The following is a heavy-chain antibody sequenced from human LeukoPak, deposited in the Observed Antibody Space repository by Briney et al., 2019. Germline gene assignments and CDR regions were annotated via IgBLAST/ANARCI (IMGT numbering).Heavy chain of an antibody. Sequence: GGSLRLSCAASGFTFSSYEMNWVRQAPGKGLEWVSYISSSGSTIYYADSVKGRFTISRDNAKNSLYLQMNSLRAEDTAVYYCVREGYSDAFDIWGQGTLVTVSS. CDR2: ISSSGSTI. CDR3: VREGYSDAFDI. CDR1: GFTFSSYE. D-gene: IGHD5-18*01. J-gene: IGHJ3*02. V-gene: IGHV3-48*03.